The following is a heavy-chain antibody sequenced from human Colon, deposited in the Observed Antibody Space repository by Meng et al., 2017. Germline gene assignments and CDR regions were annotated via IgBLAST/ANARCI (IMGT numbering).Heavy chain of an antibody. J-gene: IGHJ4*02. CDR2: IIPIFGSA. V-gene: IGHV1-69*01. Sequence: QVQLVQPGAEGKKPGSSVRVSCKASGGPFSTHAISWVRQAPGQGLEWMGAIIPIFGSATSAQKFQGRLTITADESTTTAYMELSSLRSDDTAMYYCARRSNDASGYRLDFWGQGTLVTVSS. CDR1: GGPFSTHA. D-gene: IGHD3-22*01. CDR3: ARRSNDASGYRLDF.